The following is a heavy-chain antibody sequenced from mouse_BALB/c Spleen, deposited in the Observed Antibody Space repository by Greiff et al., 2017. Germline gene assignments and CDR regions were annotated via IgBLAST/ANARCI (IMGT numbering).Heavy chain of an antibody. Sequence: EVQLQQSGAELVKPGASVKLSCTASGFNIKDTYMHWVKQRPEQGLEWIGRIDPANGNTKYDPKFQGKATITADTSSNTAYLQLSSLTSEDTAVYYCATVYYGNYGGGFFDYWGQGTTLTVSS. J-gene: IGHJ2*01. CDR1: GFNIKDTY. D-gene: IGHD2-1*01. CDR2: IDPANGNT. CDR3: ATVYYGNYGGGFFDY. V-gene: IGHV14-3*02.